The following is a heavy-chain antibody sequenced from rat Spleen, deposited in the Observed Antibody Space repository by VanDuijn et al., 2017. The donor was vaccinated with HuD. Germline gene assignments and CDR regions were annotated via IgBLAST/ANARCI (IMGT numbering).Heavy chain of an antibody. CDR1: GFTFSDYY. Sequence: EVQLVESDGGFVQSGGSLKPSCASSGFTFSDYYMAWVRQAPTKGLEWVATIAFDGIGTYYRDSVKGRFNISRDNAESTLYLQMDSLRSEDTATYYCARRYDFDFWGQGVMVTVSS. V-gene: IGHV5-29*01. CDR3: ARRYDFDF. J-gene: IGHJ2*01. CDR2: IAFDGIGT. D-gene: IGHD2-1*01.